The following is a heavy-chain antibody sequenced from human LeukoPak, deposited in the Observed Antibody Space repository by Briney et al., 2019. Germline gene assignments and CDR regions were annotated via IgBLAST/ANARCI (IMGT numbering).Heavy chain of an antibody. V-gene: IGHV3-23*01. J-gene: IGHJ5*02. CDR3: AIGSGVYNWFDP. Sequence: PGGSLRLSCAASGFTFSSYAMSWVRQAPGKGLEWVSAISGSGGSTYYADSVKGRFTISRDNSKNTLYLQMNSLRAEDTAVYYCAIGSGVYNWFDPWGQGTLVTVSS. CDR1: GFTFSSYA. CDR2: ISGSGGST. D-gene: IGHD1-26*01.